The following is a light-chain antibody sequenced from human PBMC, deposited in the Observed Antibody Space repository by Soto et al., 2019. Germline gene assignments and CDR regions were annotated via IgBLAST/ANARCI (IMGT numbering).Light chain of an antibody. CDR3: CSYEGTYTSFV. CDR2: DVT. V-gene: IGLV2-11*01. Sequence: QSALTQPPSASGSPGQSVTISCTGTSSDIGGYNSVSWYQQHPGKAPRLMIYDVTIRTSGVSARFSGSKSGNTASLTISGLQAEDDADYFCCSYEGTYTSFVFGTGTKLTVL. CDR1: SSDIGGYNS. J-gene: IGLJ1*01.